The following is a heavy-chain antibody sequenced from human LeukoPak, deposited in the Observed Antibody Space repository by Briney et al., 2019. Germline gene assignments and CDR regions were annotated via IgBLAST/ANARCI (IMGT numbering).Heavy chain of an antibody. CDR3: ARAALGCSSTSCYTSYYYYYMDV. Sequence: GASVKVSCKASGYTFTSYGISWVRQAPGQGLEWMGWISAYNGNTNYAQKLQGRVTMTTDTSTSTAYMELSSLRSEDTAVYYCARAALGCSSTSCYTSYYYYYMDVWGKGTTVTVSS. V-gene: IGHV1-18*01. CDR1: GYTFTSYG. D-gene: IGHD2-2*02. J-gene: IGHJ6*03. CDR2: ISAYNGNT.